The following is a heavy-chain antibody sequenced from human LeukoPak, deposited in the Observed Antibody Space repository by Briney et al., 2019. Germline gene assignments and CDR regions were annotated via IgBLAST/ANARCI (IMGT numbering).Heavy chain of an antibody. CDR3: AIGGAPGGIDI. Sequence: GGSLRLSCAASGFTFSAHWMFWVRQAPGKGLEWVAGIKQDGSEKYYVDSVKGRFTFSRDNAKNSMYLQMNSLRAEDAAVYYCAIGGAPGGIDIWGQGTMVTVSS. CDR1: GFTFSAHW. CDR2: IKQDGSEK. D-gene: IGHD4-23*01. V-gene: IGHV3-7*01. J-gene: IGHJ3*02.